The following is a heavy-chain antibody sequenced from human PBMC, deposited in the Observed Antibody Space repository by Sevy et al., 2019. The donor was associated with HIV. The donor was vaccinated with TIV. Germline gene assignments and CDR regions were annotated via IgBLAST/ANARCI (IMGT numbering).Heavy chain of an antibody. V-gene: IGHV4-59*01. Sequence: SETLSLTCTVSGGSIKNYYWNWIRQSPGKGLEWIGYIFYSGTTNYNPSLKSRVTISVDTSKNQVSLNLSHVTAADTAVYYCSRDRRLYQLPGRWFDPWGRGTLVTVSS. CDR2: IFYSGTT. CDR1: GGSIKNYY. J-gene: IGHJ5*02. D-gene: IGHD2-2*01. CDR3: SRDRRLYQLPGRWFDP.